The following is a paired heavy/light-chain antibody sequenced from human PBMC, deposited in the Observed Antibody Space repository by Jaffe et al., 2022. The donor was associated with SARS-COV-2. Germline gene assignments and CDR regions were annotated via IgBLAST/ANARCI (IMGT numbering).Heavy chain of an antibody. V-gene: IGHV4-34*01. D-gene: IGHD1-26*01. CDR3: AVGGSYSPYLVY. CDR1: GGSFSGYY. CDR2: INHGGIP. J-gene: IGHJ1*01. Sequence: QVQLQQWGAGLLKPSETLSLTCDVYGGSFSGYYWTWIRQPPGKGLEWIGEINHGGIPNYNPSLKSRVTMSVDTSKNHFSLKLSSVTAADTAVYYCAVGGSYSPYLVYWGQGTLVTVSS.
Light chain of an antibody. CDR1: QSIRSY. Sequence: DIQMTQSPSSLSASVGDRVTITCRASQSIRSYLNWYQQTPGKAPKVLIYVASTLQSGVPSRFSGSGSGTDFTLTISNLQPEDFATYFCQQSYITPRTFGQGTKVEIK. J-gene: IGKJ1*01. CDR3: QQSYITPRT. V-gene: IGKV1-39*01. CDR2: VAS.